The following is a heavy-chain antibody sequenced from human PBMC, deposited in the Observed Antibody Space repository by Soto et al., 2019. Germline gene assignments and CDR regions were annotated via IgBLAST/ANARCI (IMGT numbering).Heavy chain of an antibody. CDR1: GGSISSYY. D-gene: IGHD5-12*01. Sequence: SETLSLTCTDSGGSISSYYWIWIRQPPGKGLEWIGYIYYSGSTNYNPSLKSRVTISVDTSKNQFSLKLSSVTAADTAVYYCARLIGGYGYFDYWGQGTLVTVSS. CDR2: IYYSGST. CDR3: ARLIGGYGYFDY. J-gene: IGHJ4*02. V-gene: IGHV4-59*08.